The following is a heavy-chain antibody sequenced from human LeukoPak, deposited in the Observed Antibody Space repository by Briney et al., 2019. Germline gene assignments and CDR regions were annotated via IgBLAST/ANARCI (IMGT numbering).Heavy chain of an antibody. J-gene: IGHJ3*02. D-gene: IGHD4-11*01. V-gene: IGHV4-39*07. CDR3: ARAPWAYGNYVHAFDI. CDR2: IYYSGST. Sequence: PSETLSLTCTVSGGSISSSSYYWGWIRQPPGKGLEWIGSIYYSGSTYYNPSLKSRVTISVDTSKNQFSLKLSSVTAADTAGYYCARAPWAYGNYVHAFDIWGQGTMVTVSS. CDR1: GGSISSSSYY.